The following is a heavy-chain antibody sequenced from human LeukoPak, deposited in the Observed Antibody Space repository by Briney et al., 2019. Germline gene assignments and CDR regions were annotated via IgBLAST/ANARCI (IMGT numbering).Heavy chain of an antibody. CDR1: GGSISSYY. CDR2: IYYSGST. Sequence: SETLSLTCTVSGGSISSYYWSWIRQPPGKGLEWIGYIYYSGSTNYNPSLKSRVTIPVDTSKNQFSLKLSSVTAADTAVYYCARGQLGYYDSSGYYVNWGQGTLVTVSS. V-gene: IGHV4-59*12. J-gene: IGHJ4*02. CDR3: ARGQLGYYDSSGYYVN. D-gene: IGHD3-22*01.